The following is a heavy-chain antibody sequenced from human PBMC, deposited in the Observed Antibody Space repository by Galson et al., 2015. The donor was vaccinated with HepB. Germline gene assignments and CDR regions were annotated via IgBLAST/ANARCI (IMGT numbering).Heavy chain of an antibody. CDR3: ARDLTVITWGYYFDQ. Sequence: SVKVSCKGSGYVFISYGITWVRQAPGQGLEWMGWISGYNGNTQYAQKFQGRVTMTTDTSTSTAYMELRSLRSDDTAVYYCARDLTVITWGYYFDQWGQGTLVTVSS. V-gene: IGHV1-18*01. D-gene: IGHD4-17*01. CDR2: ISGYNGNT. J-gene: IGHJ4*02. CDR1: GYVFISYG.